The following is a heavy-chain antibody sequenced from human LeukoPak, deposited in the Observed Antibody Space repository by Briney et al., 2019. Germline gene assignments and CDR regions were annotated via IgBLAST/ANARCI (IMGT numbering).Heavy chain of an antibody. J-gene: IGHJ5*02. Sequence: PSETLSLTCAVYGGSFSGYYWSWIRQPPGKGLEWIGEINHSGSTNYNPSLKSRVTTSVDTSKNQFSLKLSSVTAADTAVYYCARIQYDFWSGYTNWFDPWGQGTLVTVSS. CDR1: GGSFSGYY. CDR2: INHSGST. D-gene: IGHD3-3*01. CDR3: ARIQYDFWSGYTNWFDP. V-gene: IGHV4-34*01.